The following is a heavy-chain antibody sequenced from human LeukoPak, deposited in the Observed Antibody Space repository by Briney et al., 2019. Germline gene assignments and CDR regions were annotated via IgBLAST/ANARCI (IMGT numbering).Heavy chain of an antibody. CDR3: AKDGDTMSGTYYYDMDV. Sequence: GGSLRLSCAASGFTFSSYEMSWVRQAPGKGLEWVANIKQDGSEKYYVDSVKGRFTISRDNAKNSLYLQMNSLRAEDTAVYYCAKDGDTMSGTYYYDMDVWGKGTTVTIS. J-gene: IGHJ6*03. CDR1: GFTFSSYE. CDR2: IKQDGSEK. V-gene: IGHV3-7*01. D-gene: IGHD1-26*01.